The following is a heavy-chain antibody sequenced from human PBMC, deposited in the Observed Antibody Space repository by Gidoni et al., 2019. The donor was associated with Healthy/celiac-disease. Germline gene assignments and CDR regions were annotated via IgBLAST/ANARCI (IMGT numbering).Heavy chain of an antibody. D-gene: IGHD6-6*01. Sequence: QLQPQESGPGLVKPSETLSLPCTVSGGSISISSYYWGWIRQPPGKGLGGLGSYYYSGSTYSNPALNGRVTNSVETSKNQFSLKLSSVTAADTAVYYCARQRSSIAALGWFDPWGQGTLVTVSS. CDR1: GGSISISSYY. J-gene: IGHJ5*02. CDR2: YYYSGST. CDR3: ARQRSSIAALGWFDP. V-gene: IGHV4-39*01.